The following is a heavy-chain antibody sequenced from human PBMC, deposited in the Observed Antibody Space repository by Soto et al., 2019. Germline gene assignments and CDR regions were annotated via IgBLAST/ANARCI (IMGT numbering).Heavy chain of an antibody. V-gene: IGHV3-48*03. Sequence: EVQLVESGGGLVQPGGSLRLSCAASGFTFSSYEMNWVRQAPGKGLEWVSYISSSGSTIYYAYSVKGRFTISRDNATNSLYLQMHSLRAEATAVYYCARDVSWTPAALGYWGQGTLVTVSS. CDR1: GFTFSSYE. J-gene: IGHJ4*02. D-gene: IGHD6-13*01. CDR2: ISSSGSTI. CDR3: ARDVSWTPAALGY.